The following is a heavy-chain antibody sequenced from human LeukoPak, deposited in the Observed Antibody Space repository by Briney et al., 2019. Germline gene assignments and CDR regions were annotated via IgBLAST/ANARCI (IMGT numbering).Heavy chain of an antibody. CDR1: GFTFSNAW. J-gene: IGHJ4*02. V-gene: IGHV3-11*04. Sequence: TGGSLRLSCAASGFTFSNAWMSWVRQAPGKGLEWVSYISSSGSTIYYADSVKGRFTISRDNAKNSLYLQMNSLRAEDTAVYYCAREDSFMITFGGVIAAGFDYWGQGTLVTVSS. CDR2: ISSSGSTI. CDR3: AREDSFMITFGGVIAAGFDY. D-gene: IGHD3-16*02.